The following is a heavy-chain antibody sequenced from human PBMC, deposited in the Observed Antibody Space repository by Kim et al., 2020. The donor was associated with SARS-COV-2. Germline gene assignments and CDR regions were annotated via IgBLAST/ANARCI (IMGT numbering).Heavy chain of an antibody. Sequence: SETLSLTCAVYGGSFSGYYWSWIRQPPGKGLEWIGEINHSGSTNYNPSLKSRVTISVDTSKNQFSLKLSSVTAADTAVYYCARARETLYYDYVWGSYRWDYFDYWGQGTLVTVSS. J-gene: IGHJ4*02. CDR1: GGSFSGYY. CDR3: ARARETLYYDYVWGSYRWDYFDY. D-gene: IGHD3-16*02. CDR2: INHSGST. V-gene: IGHV4-34*01.